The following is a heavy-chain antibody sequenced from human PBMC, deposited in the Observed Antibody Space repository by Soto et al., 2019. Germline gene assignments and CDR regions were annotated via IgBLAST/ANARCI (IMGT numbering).Heavy chain of an antibody. J-gene: IGHJ6*04. CDR1: GYSFTSYW. CDR3: ARTAAAGKYYYGVDV. CDR2: IYPGDSDT. V-gene: IGHV5-51*01. Sequence: PGESLKISCTGSGYSFTSYWIGWVRQMPGKGLEWMGIIYPGDSDTRYSPSFQGQVTISADKSISTAYLQWSSLKASDTAIYYCARTAAAGKYYYGVDVWGKGTTVTVSS. D-gene: IGHD6-13*01.